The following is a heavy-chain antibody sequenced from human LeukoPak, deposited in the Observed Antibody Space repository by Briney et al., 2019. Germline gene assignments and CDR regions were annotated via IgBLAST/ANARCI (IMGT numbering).Heavy chain of an antibody. CDR3: ARAYYYDSSGYSNYYYYGMDV. V-gene: IGHV4-39*01. CDR1: GGSISSSSYY. CDR2: IYYSGST. D-gene: IGHD3-22*01. Sequence: SETLSLTCTVSGGSISSSSYYWGWIRQPPGKGLEGMGSIYYSGSTYYNPLLKSRVTISVDTSKNQLSLKLSSVTAADTAVYYCARAYYYDSSGYSNYYYYGMDVWGQRTTVTVSS. J-gene: IGHJ6*02.